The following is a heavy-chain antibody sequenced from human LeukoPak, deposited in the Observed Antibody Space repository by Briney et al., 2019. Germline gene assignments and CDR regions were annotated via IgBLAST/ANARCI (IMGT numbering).Heavy chain of an antibody. CDR1: GFTFDDYA. CDR2: ISWNSGSI. J-gene: IGHJ3*02. D-gene: IGHD3-9*01. V-gene: IGHV3-9*01. Sequence: GGSLRLSCAASGFTFDDYAMHWVRQAPGKGLEWVSGISWNSGSIGYADSVKGRFTISRDNAKNSLYLQMNSLRAEDTALYYCAKVALRYFDWAGLNAFDIWGQGTMVTVSS. CDR3: AKVALRYFDWAGLNAFDI.